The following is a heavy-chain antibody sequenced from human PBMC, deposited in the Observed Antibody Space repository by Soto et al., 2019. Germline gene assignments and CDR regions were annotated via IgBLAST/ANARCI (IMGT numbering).Heavy chain of an antibody. CDR2: INSDGSST. V-gene: IGHV3-74*01. D-gene: IGHD3-10*01. J-gene: IGHJ3*02. CDR1: GFTFSSYW. CDR3: AKDWREFFPGEAFEI. Sequence: GGSLRLSCAASGFTFSSYWMHWVRQAPGKGLVWVSRINSDGSSTSYADSVKGRFTISRDNSKNTLYLQMNNLRSEDAAVYYCAKDWREFFPGEAFEIWGQGTMVTVSS.